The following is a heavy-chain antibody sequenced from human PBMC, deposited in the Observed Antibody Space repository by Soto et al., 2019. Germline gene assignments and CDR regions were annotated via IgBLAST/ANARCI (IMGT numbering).Heavy chain of an antibody. V-gene: IGHV4-30-4*01. CDR1: GGSISSGDYY. CDR2: IYYSGST. J-gene: IGHJ6*02. D-gene: IGHD6-19*01. CDR3: ARGLGSYYYYGMDV. Sequence: LSLTCTVSGGSISSGDYYWSWIRQPPGKGLEWIGYIYYSGSTYYNPSLKSRVTISVDTSKNQFSLKLSSVTAADTAVYYCARGLGSYYYYGMDVWGQGTTVTVSS.